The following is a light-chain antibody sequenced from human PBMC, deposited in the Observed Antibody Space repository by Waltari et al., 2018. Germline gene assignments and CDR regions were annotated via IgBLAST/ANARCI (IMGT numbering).Light chain of an antibody. CDR3: QQYNTYPLT. CDR1: QSISRL. Sequence: DIQMTQSPSTLSASVGDRVTITCRASQSISRLLAWYQQKPGNAPKPLIYKASSLESGVPSRFSGSGSGTEFTLTISSLQPDDFATYYCQQYNTYPLTFGGGTKVEIK. CDR2: KAS. J-gene: IGKJ4*01. V-gene: IGKV1-5*03.